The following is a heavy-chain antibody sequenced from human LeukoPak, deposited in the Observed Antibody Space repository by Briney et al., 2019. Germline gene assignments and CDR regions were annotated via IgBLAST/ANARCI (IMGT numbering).Heavy chain of an antibody. J-gene: IGHJ4*02. CDR1: GYTFTRYG. V-gene: IGHV1-18*01. D-gene: IGHD2-15*01. Sequence: ASVKVSCKASGYTFTRYGISWVRQAPGQGLEWMGWISGYNGNIKYAQKLQGRITMTTDTSTSTAYMELRSLRSDDTAVYYCARDCSGGSCYDGADYWGQGTLVTVSS. CDR2: ISGYNGNI. CDR3: ARDCSGGSCYDGADY.